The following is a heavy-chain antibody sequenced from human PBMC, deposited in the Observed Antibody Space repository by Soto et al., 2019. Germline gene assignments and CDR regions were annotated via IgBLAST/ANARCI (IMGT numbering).Heavy chain of an antibody. CDR3: ARRSIAARPPYYYYGMDV. CDR2: TSAYNGNT. CDR1: GYTFTSYV. J-gene: IGHJ6*02. V-gene: IGHV1-18*04. Sequence: ASVKVSCKASGYTFTSYVISWVLQPPGQGLEWMGWTSAYNGNTNYAQKLQGRVTMTTDTSTSTAYMELRSLRSDDTAVYYCARRSIAARPPYYYYGMDVWGQGTTVTVSS. D-gene: IGHD6-6*01.